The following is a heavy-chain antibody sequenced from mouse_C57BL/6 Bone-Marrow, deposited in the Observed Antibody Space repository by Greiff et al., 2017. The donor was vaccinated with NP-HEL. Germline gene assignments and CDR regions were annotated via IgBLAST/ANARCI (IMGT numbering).Heavy chain of an antibody. CDR3: TPYYYGSSYEAMDY. Sequence: EVKVVESGAELVRPGASVKLSCTASGFNIKDYYMHWVKQRPEQGLEWIGRIDPEDGDTEYAPKFQGKATMTADTSSNTAYLQLSSLTSEDTAVYYCTPYYYGSSYEAMDYWGQGTSVTVSS. D-gene: IGHD1-1*01. CDR2: IDPEDGDT. J-gene: IGHJ4*01. V-gene: IGHV14-1*01. CDR1: GFNIKDYY.